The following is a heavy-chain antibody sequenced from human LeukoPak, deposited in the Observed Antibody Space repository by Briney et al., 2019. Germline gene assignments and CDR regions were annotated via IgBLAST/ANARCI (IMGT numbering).Heavy chain of an antibody. Sequence: PGRSLRLSCAASGFTFDDYAMHWVRQAPGKGLEWVSGISWNSGSIGCADSVKGRFTISRDNAKNSLYLQMNSLGAEDTALYYCAKDVGAGIAAAVDYWGQGTLVTVSS. D-gene: IGHD6-13*01. CDR3: AKDVGAGIAAAVDY. V-gene: IGHV3-9*01. J-gene: IGHJ4*02. CDR1: GFTFDDYA. CDR2: ISWNSGSI.